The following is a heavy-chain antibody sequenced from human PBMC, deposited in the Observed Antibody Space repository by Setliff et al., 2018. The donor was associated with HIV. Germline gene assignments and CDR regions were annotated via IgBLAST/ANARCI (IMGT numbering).Heavy chain of an antibody. D-gene: IGHD2-21*01. V-gene: IGHV4-39*01. Sequence: SETLSLTCTVSGGSISSSSYYWGWIRQPPGKGLEWIGSIYYRGSTYYNPSLKSRVTISVDTSKNQFSLKLNSVTAADTALYYCARRIDDLVSFPDKNWFDTWGQGSLVTVSS. CDR3: ARRIDDLVSFPDKNWFDT. CDR2: IYYRGST. CDR1: GGSISSSSYY. J-gene: IGHJ5*02.